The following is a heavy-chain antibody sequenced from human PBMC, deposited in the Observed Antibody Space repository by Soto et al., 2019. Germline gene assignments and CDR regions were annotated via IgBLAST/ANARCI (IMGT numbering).Heavy chain of an antibody. Sequence: PGGSLRLSCAASGFTFSSYSMNWVRQAPGKGLEWVSSISSSSSYIYYADSVKGRFTISRDNAKNSLYLQMNSLRAEGTAVYYCARLGERYFDWLPDYYYGMDVWGQGTTVTV. CDR1: GFTFSSYS. CDR2: ISSSSSYI. D-gene: IGHD3-9*01. V-gene: IGHV3-21*01. J-gene: IGHJ6*02. CDR3: ARLGERYFDWLPDYYYGMDV.